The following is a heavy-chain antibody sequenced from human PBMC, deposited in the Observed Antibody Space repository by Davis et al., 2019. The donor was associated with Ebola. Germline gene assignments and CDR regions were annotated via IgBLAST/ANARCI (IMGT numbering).Heavy chain of an antibody. V-gene: IGHV4-59*01. D-gene: IGHD1-26*01. J-gene: IGHJ4*02. CDR2: IYYSGST. CDR1: GGSFDGYY. Sequence: PSETLSLTCAVYGGSFDGYYWSWIRQPPGKGLEWIGYIYYSGSTNYNPSLKSRVTISVDTSKNQFSLKLSSVTAADTAVYYCARDSGSYLFDYWGQGTLVTVSS. CDR3: ARDSGSYLFDY.